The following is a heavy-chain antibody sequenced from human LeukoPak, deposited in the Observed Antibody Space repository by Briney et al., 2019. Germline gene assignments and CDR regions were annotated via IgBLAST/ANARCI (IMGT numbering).Heavy chain of an antibody. CDR3: ARDLGSDDVWGSYHSYYFDY. CDR1: GSTFSDYY. J-gene: IGHJ4*02. D-gene: IGHD3-16*02. Sequence: GGSLRLSCAASGSTFSDYYMSWIRQAPGKGLEWVSYISSSSSYTSYADSVKGRFNISRDNAKNSLYLQLNSLRAEDTAVYYCARDLGSDDVWGSYHSYYFDYWGQGTPVTVSS. V-gene: IGHV3-11*05. CDR2: ISSSSSYT.